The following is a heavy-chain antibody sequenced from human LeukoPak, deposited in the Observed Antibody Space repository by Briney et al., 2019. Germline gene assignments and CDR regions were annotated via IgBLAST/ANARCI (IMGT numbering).Heavy chain of an antibody. CDR3: ARVAYYYYDAWHNRSPSAEYFQH. CDR1: GGSISTSNYY. V-gene: IGHV4-39*07. Sequence: SSETLSLTCTVSGGSISTSNYYWGWIRQPPGKGLEWIGNIFYSGSTYYSPSLKSRVTISLDTSRNQFSLKLNSVTAADTAVYYCARVAYYYYDAWHNRSPSAEYFQHWGQGTLVTVSS. D-gene: IGHD3-22*01. J-gene: IGHJ1*01. CDR2: IFYSGST.